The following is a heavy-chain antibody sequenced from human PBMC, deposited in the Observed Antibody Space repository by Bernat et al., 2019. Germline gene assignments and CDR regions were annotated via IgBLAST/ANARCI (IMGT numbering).Heavy chain of an antibody. V-gene: IGHV3-7*01. CDR1: GFTFSRYW. CDR3: ARERYGDYNY. J-gene: IGHJ4*02. D-gene: IGHD4-17*01. CDR2: IKADGSEK. Sequence: EVLLVESGGGLVQTGGSLRLSCEGSGFTFSRYWMGWVRQAPWKGLEWVANIKADGSEKYYEDSVKGRFTISRDNAQKSMYLQMNSLRAEDTALYYCARERYGDYNYWGQGTQVTVSS.